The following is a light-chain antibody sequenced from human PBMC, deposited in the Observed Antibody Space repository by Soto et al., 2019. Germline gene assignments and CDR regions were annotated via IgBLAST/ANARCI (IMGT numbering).Light chain of an antibody. J-gene: IGLJ3*02. V-gene: IGLV2-8*01. CDR1: RSAVGGYKY. Sequence: QSALAQPPSASGSLGQSVTISGPGTRSAVGGYKYVSWYQQHPGKAPKVMIYEVSKRPSGVPDRFSGSKSGNTASLTVSGLQAEDEANYYCSSYAGDNKWVFGGGTKLTVL. CDR3: SSYAGDNKWV. CDR2: EVS.